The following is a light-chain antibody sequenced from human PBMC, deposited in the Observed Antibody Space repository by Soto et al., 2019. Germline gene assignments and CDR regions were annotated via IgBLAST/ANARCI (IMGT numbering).Light chain of an antibody. V-gene: IGKV1-27*01. J-gene: IGKJ1*01. CDR3: TQDIHYPWT. CDR1: QDISQY. CDR2: YAS. Sequence: DIQMTQSPSSLSASVGDRVTLTCRASQDISQYLAWYQQRPGKVPKLLIYYASTLQSGVPSRFSGSGSGTEFTLTISSLQPEDVATYYCTQDIHYPWTFGQVNKVEIX.